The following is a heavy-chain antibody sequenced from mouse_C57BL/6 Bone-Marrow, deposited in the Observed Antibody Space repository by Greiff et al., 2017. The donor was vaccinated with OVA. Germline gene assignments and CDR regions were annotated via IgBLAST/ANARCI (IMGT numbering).Heavy chain of an antibody. Sequence: VQLQQSGAELVRPGTSVKVSCKASGYAFTNYLIEWVKQRPGQGLEWIGVINPGSGGTNYNEKFKGKATLTADKSSSTAYMQLSSLTPEDSAVYFCARYSSGYFPFAYWGQGTLVTVSA. D-gene: IGHD3-2*02. V-gene: IGHV1-54*01. CDR3: ARYSSGYFPFAY. CDR1: GYAFTNYL. J-gene: IGHJ3*01. CDR2: INPGSGGT.